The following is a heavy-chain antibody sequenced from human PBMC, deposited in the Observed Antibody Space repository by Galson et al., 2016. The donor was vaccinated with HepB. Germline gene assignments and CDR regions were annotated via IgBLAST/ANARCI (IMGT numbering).Heavy chain of an antibody. Sequence: SLRLSCAASGSTFNSYSMNWVRQAPGKGLEWVSYISSSSSAIYYADSVKGRFTISRDNAKNSPYLQMNSLRAEDTAVYYCARGGSGSHPNQHYFYYYALDVWGIGAAVTVSS. J-gene: IGHJ6*04. V-gene: IGHV3-48*01. CDR2: ISSSSSAI. CDR1: GSTFNSYS. CDR3: ARGGSGSHPNQHYFYYYALDV. D-gene: IGHD3-10*01.